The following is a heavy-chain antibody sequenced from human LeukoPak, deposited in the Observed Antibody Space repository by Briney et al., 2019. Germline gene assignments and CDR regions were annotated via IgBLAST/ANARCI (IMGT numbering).Heavy chain of an antibody. J-gene: IGHJ4*02. Sequence: GGSLRLSCAASGFTFSSYAMHWVRQAPGKGLEWVAVISYDGGNKYYADSVKGRFTISRDNSKNTLYLQMNSLRAEDTAVYYCASSYGSGSELDYWGQGTLVTVSS. V-gene: IGHV3-30-3*01. CDR3: ASSYGSGSELDY. CDR2: ISYDGGNK. D-gene: IGHD3-10*01. CDR1: GFTFSSYA.